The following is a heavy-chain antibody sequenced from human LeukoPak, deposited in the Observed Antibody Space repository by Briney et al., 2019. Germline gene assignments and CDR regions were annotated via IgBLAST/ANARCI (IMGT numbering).Heavy chain of an antibody. CDR1: GGSISSGGYS. CDR3: ARTYCSSTSCYTFDY. Sequence: TSSQTLSPTCAVSGGSISSGGYSWSWIRQPPGKGLEWIGYIYHSGSTYYNPSLKSRVTISVDRSKNQFSLKLSSVTAADTAVYYCARTYCSSTSCYTFDYWGQGTLVTVSS. CDR2: IYHSGST. D-gene: IGHD2-2*02. V-gene: IGHV4-30-2*01. J-gene: IGHJ4*02.